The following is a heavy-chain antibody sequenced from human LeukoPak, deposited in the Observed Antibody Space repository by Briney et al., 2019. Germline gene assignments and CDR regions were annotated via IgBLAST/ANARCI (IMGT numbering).Heavy chain of an antibody. J-gene: IGHJ4*02. CDR2: IYYSGST. D-gene: IGHD1-26*01. CDR3: ARDSVGATTDY. CDR1: GGSISSYY. Sequence: SETLSLTCTVSGGSISSYYWSWIRQPPGKGLEWIGYIYYSGSTNYNPSLKSRVTISVDTSKNQFSLKLSSVTAADTAVYYCARDSVGATTDYWGQGTLVTVSS. V-gene: IGHV4-59*12.